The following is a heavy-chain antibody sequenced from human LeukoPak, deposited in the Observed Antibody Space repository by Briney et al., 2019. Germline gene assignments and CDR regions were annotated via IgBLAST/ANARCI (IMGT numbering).Heavy chain of an antibody. CDR1: GFTFSTYT. CDR3: ARNGGYSPLDY. Sequence: GGSLRLSCAASGFTFSTYTMNWVRQAPGKGLEWVSYIRSSSSAMYYADSVKGRSTISRDNAKNSLYLQMNSLTDEDTAVYYCARNGGYSPLDYWGQGTLVTVS. V-gene: IGHV3-48*02. D-gene: IGHD5-18*01. CDR2: IRSSSSAM. J-gene: IGHJ4*02.